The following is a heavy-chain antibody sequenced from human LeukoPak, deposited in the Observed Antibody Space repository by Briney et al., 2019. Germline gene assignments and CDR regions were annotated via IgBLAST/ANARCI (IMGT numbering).Heavy chain of an antibody. D-gene: IGHD6-13*01. CDR2: ISGSGGST. V-gene: IGHV3-23*01. Sequence: PGGPLRLSCAASGFTFSSYAMSWVRQAPGKGLEWVSAISGSGGSTYYADSVKGRFTISRDNSKNTLYLQMNSLRAEDTAVYYCVGYSSSWYPGGNWFDPWGQGTLVTVAS. J-gene: IGHJ5*02. CDR1: GFTFSSYA. CDR3: VGYSSSWYPGGNWFDP.